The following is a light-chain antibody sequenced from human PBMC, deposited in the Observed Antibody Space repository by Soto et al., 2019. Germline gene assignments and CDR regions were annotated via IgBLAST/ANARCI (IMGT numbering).Light chain of an antibody. CDR1: QSISSN. CDR3: QQYNSWPRT. V-gene: IGKV3-15*01. Sequence: EIVMTQSPTTLSVSPGERVTLSCWASQSISSNLAWYQQKPGQAPRLLIFDAASRPTYVPARFTGSGSGTDFTLTISSREPEDFAVYFCQQYNSWPRTFGLGTKVEIK. J-gene: IGKJ1*01. CDR2: DAA.